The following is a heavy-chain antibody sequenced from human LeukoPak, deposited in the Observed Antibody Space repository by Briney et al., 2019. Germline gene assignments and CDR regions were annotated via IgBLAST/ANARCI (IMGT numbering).Heavy chain of an antibody. CDR2: INPNSGGT. D-gene: IGHD2-15*01. CDR1: EYTFTGYY. V-gene: IGHV1-2*02. J-gene: IGHJ4*02. CDR3: ARAAGVVAATPLDY. Sequence: GASVKVSCKASEYTFTGYYMHWVRQAPGQGLEWMGWINPNSGGTNYAQKFQGRVTMTRDTSISTAYMELSRLRSDDTAVYYCARAAGVVAATPLDYWGQGTLVTVSS.